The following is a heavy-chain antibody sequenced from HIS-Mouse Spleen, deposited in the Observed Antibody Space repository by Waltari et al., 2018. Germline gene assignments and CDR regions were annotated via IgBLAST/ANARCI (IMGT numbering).Heavy chain of an antibody. CDR1: GFTFSSYS. V-gene: IGHV3-21*01. CDR2: ISRSSSYI. J-gene: IGHJ4*02. D-gene: IGHD6-13*01. CDR3: ARIAAAGTFDY. Sequence: EVQLVESGGGLVKPGGSLRLSCAASGFTFSSYSMNWARRAPGKGLEWVSSISRSSSYISYADSVKGRFPISRDHAKNSLYLQMNSLRAEDTAVYYCARIAAAGTFDYWGQGTLVTVSS.